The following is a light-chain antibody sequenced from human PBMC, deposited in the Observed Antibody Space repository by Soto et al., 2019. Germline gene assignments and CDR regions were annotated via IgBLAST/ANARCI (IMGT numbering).Light chain of an antibody. CDR3: QQSYSTPTT. J-gene: IGKJ5*01. Sequence: DIQMTQSPASLSASVGDRVTLTCRASQRISSFLNWYQQKPGKAPNLLIYSVSSWQSGVPSRFRGSGSGTDFTLTISSLQPEDFGTYYCQQSYSTPTTFGQGTRLEIK. V-gene: IGKV1-39*01. CDR1: QRISSF. CDR2: SVS.